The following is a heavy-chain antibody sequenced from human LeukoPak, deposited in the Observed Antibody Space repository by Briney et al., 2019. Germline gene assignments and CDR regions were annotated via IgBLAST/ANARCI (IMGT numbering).Heavy chain of an antibody. D-gene: IGHD2-15*01. CDR1: GFTFSNYW. V-gene: IGHV3-74*01. CDR2: IKGDGSNT. Sequence: GGSLRLSCAASGFTFSNYWMHWVRQAPGKGLVWVSRIKGDGSNTNYADSVKGRFTISRDNAKNTLYLQMNSLRDEGTAVYYCARELPFDYWGQGTLVTVSS. CDR3: ARELPFDY. J-gene: IGHJ4*02.